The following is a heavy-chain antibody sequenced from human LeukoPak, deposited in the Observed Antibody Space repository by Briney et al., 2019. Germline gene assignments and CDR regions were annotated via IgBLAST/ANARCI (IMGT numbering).Heavy chain of an antibody. CDR2: IYYSGST. V-gene: IGHV4-59*08. CDR1: GGSMRSYY. CDR3: ARMGNPATVTADY. Sequence: SETLSFTCTVFGGSMRSYYWSWIRQPPGKGLEWIGYIYYSGSTIYNPSLKSRVTISLDTSKNQFSLKMNSVTAADTAVYYCARMGNPATVTADYWGQGTLVTVSS. J-gene: IGHJ4*02. D-gene: IGHD4-17*01.